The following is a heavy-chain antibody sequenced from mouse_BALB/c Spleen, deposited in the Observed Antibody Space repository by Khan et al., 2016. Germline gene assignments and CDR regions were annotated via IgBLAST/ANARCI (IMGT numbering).Heavy chain of an antibody. V-gene: IGHV2-9*02. CDR1: GFSLTSYG. Sequence: QMQLEESGPGLVAPSQSLSITCTVSGFSLTSYGVHWVRQPPGKGLEWLGVIWAGGRTNYNSALMSRLSISKDNSKSQVFLKINSLQTDDPAMYYCARELFQLGGYYFDYWGQGTTLTVSS. CDR2: IWAGGRT. CDR3: ARELFQLGGYYFDY. J-gene: IGHJ2*01. D-gene: IGHD4-1*02.